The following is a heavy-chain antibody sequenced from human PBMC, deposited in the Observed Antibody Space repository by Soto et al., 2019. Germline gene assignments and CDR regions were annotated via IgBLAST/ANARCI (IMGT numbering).Heavy chain of an antibody. CDR2: INPNNGNT. J-gene: IGHJ6*03. CDR1: GYTFSTYY. CDR3: AIGAGYYYYMDV. Sequence: ASVKVSCKASGYTFSTYYMHWVRQAPGPGLEWMGIINPNNGNTSYPQKLQGRVTMTRDTSTSTAYMELRSLRSDDTAVYYCAIGAGYYYYMDVSGKAPTATVPS. V-gene: IGHV1-46*01.